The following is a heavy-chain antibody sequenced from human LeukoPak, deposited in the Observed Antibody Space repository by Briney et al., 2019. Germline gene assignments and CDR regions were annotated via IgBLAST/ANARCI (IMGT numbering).Heavy chain of an antibody. CDR3: ARFMVRGAYYFDY. D-gene: IGHD3-10*01. J-gene: IGHJ4*02. CDR2: IYYSGST. CDR1: GGSISSYY. Sequence: SETLSLTCTVSGGSISSYYWSWIRQPPGKGLEWIGYIYYSGSTNYNPSLKSRVTISVDMSKNQFSLKLSSVTAADTAVYYCARFMVRGAYYFDYWGQGTLATVSS. V-gene: IGHV4-59*08.